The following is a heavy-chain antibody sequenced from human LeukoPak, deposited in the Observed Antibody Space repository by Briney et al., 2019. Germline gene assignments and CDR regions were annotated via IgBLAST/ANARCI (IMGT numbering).Heavy chain of an antibody. J-gene: IGHJ4*02. Sequence: GRSLRLSCAASGYTFDDYAMHWVRQAPGKGLEWVSGISWNSGSIGYADSVKGRFTISRDNAKNSLYLQMNSLRTEDTALYYCARIPAAMRGGDYWGQGTLVTVSS. D-gene: IGHD2-2*01. V-gene: IGHV3-9*01. CDR1: GYTFDDYA. CDR2: ISWNSGSI. CDR3: ARIPAAMRGGDY.